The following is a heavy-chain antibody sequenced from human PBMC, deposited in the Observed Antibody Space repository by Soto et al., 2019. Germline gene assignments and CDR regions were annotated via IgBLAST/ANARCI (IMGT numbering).Heavy chain of an antibody. CDR1: GGSISSGDYY. D-gene: IGHD3-10*01. CDR3: ARDLVRGVIDY. Sequence: SETLSLTCTVSGGSISSGDYYWSWIRQPPGKGLEWIGYIYYSGGTYYNPSLKSRVTISVDTSKNQFSLKLSSVTAADTAVYYCARDLVRGVIDYWGQGTLVTVSS. V-gene: IGHV4-30-4*01. J-gene: IGHJ4*02. CDR2: IYYSGGT.